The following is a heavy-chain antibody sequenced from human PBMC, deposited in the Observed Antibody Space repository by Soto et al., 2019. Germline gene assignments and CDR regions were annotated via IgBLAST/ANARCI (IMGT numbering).Heavy chain of an antibody. CDR3: AREGGYDSPHGC. D-gene: IGHD5-12*01. V-gene: IGHV4-30-4*01. CDR2: TYPSGSS. J-gene: IGHJ4*02. Sequence: PSETLSLTCTVSGGFLSNGDYRWGWIRQPPGKGLEWIGYTYPSGSSYYNASLRSRVTISIGAAKNQFSLKLNSVTAADTAVYYCAREGGYDSPHGCWGQGTLVTVSS. CDR1: GGFLSNGDYR.